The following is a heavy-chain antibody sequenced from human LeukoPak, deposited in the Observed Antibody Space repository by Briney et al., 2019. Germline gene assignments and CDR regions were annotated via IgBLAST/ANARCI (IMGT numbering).Heavy chain of an antibody. J-gene: IGHJ4*02. CDR1: GGSISSSSYY. CDR2: IYYSGST. D-gene: IGHD3-22*01. Sequence: SETLSLTCTVSGGSISSSSYYWGWIRQPPGKGPEWIGSIYYSGSTYYNPSLKSRVTISVDTSKNQFSLKLSSVTAADTAVYYCARGYYYDSSGYGPPDYWGQGTLVTVSS. V-gene: IGHV4-39*07. CDR3: ARGYYYDSSGYGPPDY.